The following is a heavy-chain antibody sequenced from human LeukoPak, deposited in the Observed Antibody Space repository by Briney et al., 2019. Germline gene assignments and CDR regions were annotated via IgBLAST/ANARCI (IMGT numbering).Heavy chain of an antibody. CDR3: AKGVVRGVIRNWFDP. CDR2: ISYDGSNK. D-gene: IGHD3-10*01. J-gene: IGHJ5*02. Sequence: GRSLRLSCAASGFTFSSYGMHWVRQAPGKGLEWVAVISYDGSNKYYADSVKGRFTISRDNSKNTLYLQKNSLRAEDTAVYYCAKGVVRGVIRNWFDPWGQGTLVTVSS. V-gene: IGHV3-30*18. CDR1: GFTFSSYG.